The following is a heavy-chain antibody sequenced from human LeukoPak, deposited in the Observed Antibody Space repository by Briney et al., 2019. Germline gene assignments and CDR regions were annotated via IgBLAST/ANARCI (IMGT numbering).Heavy chain of an antibody. D-gene: IGHD1-26*01. V-gene: IGHV3-23*01. CDR3: AKDRLNSGSYLIVDY. Sequence: GGSLRLSCAASGSTFSSYAMSWVRQAPGKGLEWVSAISGSGGSTYYADSVKGRFTISRDNSKNTLYLQMNSLRAEDTAVYYCAKDRLNSGSYLIVDYWGQGTLVTVSS. CDR1: GSTFSSYA. J-gene: IGHJ4*02. CDR2: ISGSGGST.